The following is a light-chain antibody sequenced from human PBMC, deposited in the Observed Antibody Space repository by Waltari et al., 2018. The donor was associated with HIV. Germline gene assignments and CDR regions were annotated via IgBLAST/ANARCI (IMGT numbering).Light chain of an antibody. CDR1: SSAVGGYNY. V-gene: IGLV2-11*01. Sequence: QSALTQPRSVSGSPGQSVTIPCTGTSSAVGGYNYVAWYQHHPGKAPKLMIYDVSKRPSGVPDRFSGSKSGNTASLTISGLQAEDEADYYCCSYAGSYTLVFGGGTTLTVL. CDR3: CSYAGSYTLV. CDR2: DVS. J-gene: IGLJ2*01.